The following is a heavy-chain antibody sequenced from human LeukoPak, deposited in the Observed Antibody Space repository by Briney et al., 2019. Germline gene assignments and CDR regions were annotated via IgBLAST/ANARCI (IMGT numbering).Heavy chain of an antibody. J-gene: IGHJ3*02. V-gene: IGHV1-69*01. CDR1: GGTFSSYA. CDR3: ARETITMVRGVVDAFDI. D-gene: IGHD3-10*01. Sequence: SVKGSCKASGGTFSSYAISWVRQAPGQGLEWMGGIIPIFGTANYAQKFQGRVTITADESTSTAYMELSSLRSEDTAVYYCARETITMVRGVVDAFDIWGQGTMVTVSS. CDR2: IIPIFGTA.